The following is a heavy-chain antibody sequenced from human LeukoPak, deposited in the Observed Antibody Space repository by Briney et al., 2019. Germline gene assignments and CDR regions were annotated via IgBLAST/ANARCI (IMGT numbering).Heavy chain of an antibody. D-gene: IGHD2-2*02. Sequence: GGSLRLSCAASGFTFSSYSMNWVRQAPGKGLEWVSSISSSSSYIYYADSVKGRFTISRDSAKNSLYLQMNSLRAEDTAVYYCARELGYCSSTSCYIVANYYYYYGMDVWGQGTTVTVSS. CDR3: ARELGYCSSTSCYIVANYYYYYGMDV. J-gene: IGHJ6*02. V-gene: IGHV3-21*01. CDR1: GFTFSSYS. CDR2: ISSSSSYI.